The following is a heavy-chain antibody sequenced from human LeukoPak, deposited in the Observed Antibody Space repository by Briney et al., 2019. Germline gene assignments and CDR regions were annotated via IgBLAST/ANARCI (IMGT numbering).Heavy chain of an antibody. J-gene: IGHJ4*02. CDR2: IKGGGGDP. Sequence: GGSLRLSCAASRFIFSTYAMGWGRQVPGKALEWVSSIKGGGGDPFYADSVKGRFTISRDNSKNTLFLQLNSLRAEDSAVYYCAKGGHDFNPFYWWGQGTLVTVSS. CDR3: AKGGHDFNPFYW. V-gene: IGHV3-23*01. CDR1: RFIFSTYA. D-gene: IGHD2-21*02.